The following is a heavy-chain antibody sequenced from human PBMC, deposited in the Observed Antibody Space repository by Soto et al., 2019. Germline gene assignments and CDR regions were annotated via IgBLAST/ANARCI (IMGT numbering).Heavy chain of an antibody. V-gene: IGHV3-23*01. CDR3: ALRTGVAVMITFGGLDAFDI. CDR2: ISGSGGST. Sequence: GGSLRLSCAASGFTFSSYAMSWVRQAPGKGLEWVSAISGSGGSTYYADSVKGRFTISRDNSKNTLYLQMNSLRAEDTAVYYCALRTGVAVMITFGGLDAFDIWGQGTMVTVSS. CDR1: GFTFSSYA. J-gene: IGHJ3*02. D-gene: IGHD3-16*01.